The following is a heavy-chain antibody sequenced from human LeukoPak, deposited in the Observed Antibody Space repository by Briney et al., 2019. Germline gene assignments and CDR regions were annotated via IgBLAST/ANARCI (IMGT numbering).Heavy chain of an antibody. V-gene: IGHV4-59*01. CDR1: GGSISSYY. CDR3: AREGGYYDILTGQGFFDI. D-gene: IGHD3-9*01. J-gene: IGHJ3*02. Sequence: SETLSLTCTVSGGSISSYYWSWIRQPPGKGLEWIGYIYYSGSTNYNPSLKSRVTISVDTSKNQFSLKLSSVTAADTAVYYWAREGGYYDILTGQGFFDIGGKGKMVPVFS. CDR2: IYYSGST.